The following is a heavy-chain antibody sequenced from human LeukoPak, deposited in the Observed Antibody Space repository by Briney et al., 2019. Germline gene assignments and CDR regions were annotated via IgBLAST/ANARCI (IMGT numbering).Heavy chain of an antibody. CDR3: ARGDEYSSSSGPY. D-gene: IGHD6-6*01. V-gene: IGHV3-23*01. CDR1: GFTFSSYA. Sequence: GGSLRLSCAASGFTFSSYAMSWVRQAPGKGLEWVSAISGSGGSTYYADSVKGRFTISRDNSKNTLYLQMNSLRAEGTAVYYCARGDEYSSSSGPYWGQGTLVTVSS. J-gene: IGHJ4*02. CDR2: ISGSGGST.